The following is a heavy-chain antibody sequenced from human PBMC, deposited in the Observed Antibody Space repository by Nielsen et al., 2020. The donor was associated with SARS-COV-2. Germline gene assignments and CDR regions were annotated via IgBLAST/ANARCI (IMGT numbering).Heavy chain of an antibody. Sequence: ASVKVSCKASGYTFRSYGINWVRQAPGQGLEWMGWISGYSGNTNYAQRLQGRVTMTTDTSTSTAYMELMGLRSDDTAVYYCARAPSDYYGMDVWGQGTTVTVSS. CDR2: ISGYSGNT. J-gene: IGHJ6*02. V-gene: IGHV1-18*01. CDR3: ARAPSDYYGMDV. CDR1: GYTFRSYG.